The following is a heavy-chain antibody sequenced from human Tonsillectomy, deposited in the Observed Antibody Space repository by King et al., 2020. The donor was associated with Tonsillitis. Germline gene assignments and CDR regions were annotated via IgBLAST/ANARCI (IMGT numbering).Heavy chain of an antibody. CDR2: ISSSSSYI. J-gene: IGHJ5*02. CDR3: ARDSGYCSGGSCYSVQDPTFDP. Sequence: QLVQSGGGLVKPGGSLRLSCAASGFTFSSYSMNWVRQAPGEGLEWVSSISSSSSYIYYADSVKGRFTLSRDNAKNSLYLQMNSLRAEDTAVYYCARDSGYCSGGSCYSVQDPTFDPWGQGTLVTVSS. V-gene: IGHV3-21*01. D-gene: IGHD2-15*01. CDR1: GFTFSSYS.